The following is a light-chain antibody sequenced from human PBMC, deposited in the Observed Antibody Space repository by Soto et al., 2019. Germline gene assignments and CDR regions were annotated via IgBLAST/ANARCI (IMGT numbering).Light chain of an antibody. V-gene: IGKV3-15*01. J-gene: IGKJ1*01. CDR1: QSFSSN. CDR2: SVS. Sequence: EIVMTQSPATLSVSPGERATLSCRASQSFSSNLAWYQQKPGQAPRLLIYSVSTRATGIPAWFSGSGSGTEFTLTISSLQSEDFAVYYCQQYNNWPPTFGQGTKVDIK. CDR3: QQYNNWPPT.